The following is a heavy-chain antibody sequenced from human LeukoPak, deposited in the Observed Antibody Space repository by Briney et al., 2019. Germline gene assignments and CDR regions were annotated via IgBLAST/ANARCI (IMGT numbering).Heavy chain of an antibody. CDR3: ARDTGVVIFDY. D-gene: IGHD3-3*01. CDR2: IYYSGST. CDR1: GGSISSGDYY. V-gene: IGHV4-30-4*02. J-gene: IGHJ4*02. Sequence: SETLSLTCTVSGGSISSGDYYWSWIRQPPGKGLEWIGYIYYSGSTYYNPSLKSRVTISVDTSKNQFSLKLSSVTAADTAVYYCARDTGVVIFDYWGQGTLVTVSS.